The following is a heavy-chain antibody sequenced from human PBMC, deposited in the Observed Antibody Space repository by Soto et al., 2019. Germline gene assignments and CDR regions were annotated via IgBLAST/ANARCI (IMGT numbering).Heavy chain of an antibody. CDR2: TYYSGTT. J-gene: IGHJ4*02. D-gene: IGHD4-17*01. CDR3: ARQATANYGDYYFDY. Sequence: SETLSLTCTVSGDSISSSAYNWGWIRQPPGKGLEWIGSTYYSGTTYYNPSLKSRVIISVNTSKIQFSLNLSSVTAADTAVYYCARQATANYGDYYFDYWGQGTLVTVSS. CDR1: GDSISSSAYN. V-gene: IGHV4-39*01.